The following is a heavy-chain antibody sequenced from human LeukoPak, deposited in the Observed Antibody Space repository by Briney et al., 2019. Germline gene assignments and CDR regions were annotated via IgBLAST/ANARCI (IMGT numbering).Heavy chain of an antibody. V-gene: IGHV4-34*01. J-gene: IGHJ3*02. Sequence: SETLSLTCAVYGGSFSGYYWSWIRQPPGKGLEWIGEINHSGSTNYNPPLKSRVTISVDTSKNQFSLKLSSVTAADTAVYYCARGSLYSSGTSWDAFDIWGQGTMVTVSS. CDR2: INHSGST. CDR1: GGSFSGYY. D-gene: IGHD6-19*01. CDR3: ARGSLYSSGTSWDAFDI.